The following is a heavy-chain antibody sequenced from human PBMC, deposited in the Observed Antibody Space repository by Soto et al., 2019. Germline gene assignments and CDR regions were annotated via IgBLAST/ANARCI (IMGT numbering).Heavy chain of an antibody. CDR1: GGSFSVYY. D-gene: IGHD5-12*01. J-gene: IGHJ4*02. Sequence: SXTLSLTCAVYGGSFSVYYCIWIIQPPGKGLEWIGEINHSGSTNYNPSLKSRVTTSVDTSKNQFSLKLSSVTAADTAVYYCASLSGYDFDFDYWGQGTLVTAPQ. V-gene: IGHV4-34*01. CDR2: INHSGST. CDR3: ASLSGYDFDFDY.